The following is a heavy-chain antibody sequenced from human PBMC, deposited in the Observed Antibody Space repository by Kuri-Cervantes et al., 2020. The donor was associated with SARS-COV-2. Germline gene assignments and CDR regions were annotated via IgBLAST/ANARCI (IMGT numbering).Heavy chain of an antibody. CDR3: ARDRPSNYYGSGSSLDAFDI. J-gene: IGHJ3*02. V-gene: IGHV3-21*01. Sequence: GESLKISCAASGFTFSSYSMSWVRQAPGKGLEWVSSISSSSSYIYYADSVKGRFTISRDNAKNSLYLQMNSLRAEDTAVYYCARDRPSNYYGSGSSLDAFDIWGQGTMVTVSS. CDR2: ISSSSSYI. D-gene: IGHD3-10*01. CDR1: GFTFSSYS.